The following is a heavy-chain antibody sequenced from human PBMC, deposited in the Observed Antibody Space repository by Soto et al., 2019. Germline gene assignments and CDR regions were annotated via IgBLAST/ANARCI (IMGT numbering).Heavy chain of an antibody. CDR1: GGSISSYY. CDR3: ARGMGQYYYYYGMDV. J-gene: IGHJ6*02. CDR2: VYYSGST. V-gene: IGHV4-59*01. D-gene: IGHD2-8*01. Sequence: SETLSLTCTVSGGSISSYYWSWIRQPPGKGLEWIGYVYYSGSTNYNPSLKSRVTISVDTSKNQFSLKLSSVTAADTAVYYCARGMGQYYYYYGMDVWGRGTTVTVSS.